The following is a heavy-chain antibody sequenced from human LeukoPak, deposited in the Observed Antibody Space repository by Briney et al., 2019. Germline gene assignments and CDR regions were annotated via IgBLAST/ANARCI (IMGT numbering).Heavy chain of an antibody. CDR1: GFTFSSYG. Sequence: GGSLRLSCAASGFTFSSYGMHWVRQAPGKGLEWVAVISYDGSNKYYADSVKGRFTISRDNSKNTLYLQMNSLRAEDTAVYYCARDLHSSGWVLLDAFDIWGQGTMVTVSS. D-gene: IGHD6-19*01. V-gene: IGHV3-30*03. J-gene: IGHJ3*02. CDR3: ARDLHSSGWVLLDAFDI. CDR2: ISYDGSNK.